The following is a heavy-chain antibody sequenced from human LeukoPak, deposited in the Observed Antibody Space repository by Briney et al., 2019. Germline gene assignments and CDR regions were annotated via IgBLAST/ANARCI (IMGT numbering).Heavy chain of an antibody. D-gene: IGHD6-19*01. CDR3: ASHTSVAGTGDDAFDI. CDR1: GFTFDDYA. Sequence: SLRLSCAASGFTFDDYAVHWVRQAPGKGLEWVSGISWNSGSIGYADSVKGRFTISRDNAKNSLYLQMNSLRAEDTALYYCASHTSVAGTGDDAFDIWGQGTMVTVSS. V-gene: IGHV3-9*01. J-gene: IGHJ3*02. CDR2: ISWNSGSI.